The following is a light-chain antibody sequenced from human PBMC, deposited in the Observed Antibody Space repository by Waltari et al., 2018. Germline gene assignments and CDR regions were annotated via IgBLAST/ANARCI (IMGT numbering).Light chain of an antibody. J-gene: IGKJ1*01. Sequence: SVLTQSPGTLSLSPGERATLSCRASETVPAGYLAWYQQTPGQSPRLLIYGVSIRATDIPDRFSGSESGTDFTLTVSRLEPEDFAVYYCQQYGSSPWTFGQGTRVEI. CDR2: GVS. CDR3: QQYGSSPWT. V-gene: IGKV3-20*01. CDR1: ETVPAGY.